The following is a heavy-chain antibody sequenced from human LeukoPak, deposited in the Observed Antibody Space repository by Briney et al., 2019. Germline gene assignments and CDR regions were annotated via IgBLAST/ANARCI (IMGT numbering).Heavy chain of an antibody. V-gene: IGHV4-34*01. D-gene: IGHD6-19*01. Sequence: PSETLSLTCAVYGGSFSGYYWSWIRQPPGNGLEWIGEINHSGSTNYNPSPKSRVTISVDTSKNQFSLKLSSVTAADTAVYYCARVLITYSSGWYTNRNPIGAYYYMDVWGKGTTVTISS. CDR2: INHSGST. CDR1: GGSFSGYY. CDR3: ARVLITYSSGWYTNRNPIGAYYYMDV. J-gene: IGHJ6*03.